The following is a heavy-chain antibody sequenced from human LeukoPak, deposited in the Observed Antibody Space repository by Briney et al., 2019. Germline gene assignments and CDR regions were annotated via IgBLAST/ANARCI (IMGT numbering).Heavy chain of an antibody. CDR2: IYYSGST. CDR1: GGSISSGDYY. J-gene: IGHJ4*02. Sequence: SQTLSLTCTVSGGSISSGDYYWSWIRQPPGKGLEWIGYIYYSGSTYYNPSLKSRVTISVDTSKNQFSLKLSSVTAADTAVYYCARHDYGGNSEVYWGQGTLVTVSS. V-gene: IGHV4-30-4*08. D-gene: IGHD4-23*01. CDR3: ARHDYGGNSEVY.